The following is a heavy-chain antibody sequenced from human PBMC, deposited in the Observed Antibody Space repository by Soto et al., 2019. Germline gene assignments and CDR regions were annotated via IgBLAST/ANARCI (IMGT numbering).Heavy chain of an antibody. CDR1: GYTFTSYG. J-gene: IGHJ5*02. D-gene: IGHD1-26*01. CDR2: ISAYNGNT. V-gene: IGHV1-18*01. Sequence: QVQLVQSGAEVKKPGASVKVSCKASGYTFTSYGISWVRQAPGQGLEWMGWISAYNGNTDYAQKLQGIVTMTTDTSTSTAYMELRSLRSDDTAVYYCARLILGGSYLGWFDPWGQGTLVTVSS. CDR3: ARLILGGSYLGWFDP.